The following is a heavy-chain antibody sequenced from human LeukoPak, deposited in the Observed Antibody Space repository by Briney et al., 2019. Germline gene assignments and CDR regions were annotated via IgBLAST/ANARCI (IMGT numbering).Heavy chain of an antibody. J-gene: IGHJ4*02. V-gene: IGHV4-34*01. Sequence: SETLSLTCAVYGGSFSGYYWSWIRQPPGKGLEWIGEINHSGSTNYNPSLKSRVTISVDTSKNQFSLKLSSVTAADTAVYYCARGRVSVCLWWGQGTLVTVSS. CDR3: ARGRVSVCLW. CDR1: GGSFSGYY. D-gene: IGHD6-13*01. CDR2: INHSGST.